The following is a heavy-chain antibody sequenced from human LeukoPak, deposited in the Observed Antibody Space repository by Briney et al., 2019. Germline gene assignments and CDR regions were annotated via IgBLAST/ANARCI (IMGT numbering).Heavy chain of an antibody. CDR1: GFIFSDYY. Sequence: GGSLRLSCAASGFIFSDYYMTWIRQSPGKGLEWLSYIDSSGDVIYYADSVKGRFTISRDNAKNSLYLQMSSLRAEDTAVYYCAKGTHSSSWHWYDPWGQGTLVAVST. CDR3: AKGTHSSSWHWYDP. D-gene: IGHD6-13*01. J-gene: IGHJ5*02. CDR2: IDSSGDVI. V-gene: IGHV3-11*01.